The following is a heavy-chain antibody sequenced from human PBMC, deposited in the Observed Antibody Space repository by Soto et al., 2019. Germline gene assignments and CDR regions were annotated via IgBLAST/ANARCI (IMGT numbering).Heavy chain of an antibody. D-gene: IGHD3-10*01. Sequence: ASVKVSCKVSGYTLTELSIHWVRQAPGEGLEWMGGFDLENGETIYAQRFQGRVTMTEESSADTPYMELSSLRYEDTAVYYRAIEVRRSNQFDHWGQGTMVTVSS. CDR1: GYTLTELS. CDR2: FDLENGET. J-gene: IGHJ4*02. CDR3: AIEVRRSNQFDH. V-gene: IGHV1-24*01.